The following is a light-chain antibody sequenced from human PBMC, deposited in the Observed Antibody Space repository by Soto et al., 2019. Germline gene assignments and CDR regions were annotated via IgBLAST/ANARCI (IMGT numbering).Light chain of an antibody. J-gene: IGKJ1*01. CDR2: GAS. V-gene: IGKV3-11*01. Sequence: EIVLTQSPCTLSLSPGERATLSFSAGQSVSSNLAWYQHKPGQAPRLLIYGASTRATGIPARFSGSGSGTDFTLTISSLEPEDFAVYYCQQRSNWPPWTFGQGTKVDI. CDR3: QQRSNWPPWT. CDR1: QSVSSN.